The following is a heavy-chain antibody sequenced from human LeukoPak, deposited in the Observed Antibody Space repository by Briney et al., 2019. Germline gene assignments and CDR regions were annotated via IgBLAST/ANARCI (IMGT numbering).Heavy chain of an antibody. CDR1: GGSISSSSYY. D-gene: IGHD5-18*01. V-gene: IGHV4-39*01. CDR2: IYYSGST. J-gene: IGHJ5*02. CDR3: ARRLRQLVNWFDP. Sequence: PSETLSLTCTVSGGSISSSSYYWGWIRQPPGKGLEWIGSIYYSGSTYYNPSLKSRVTISVDTSKNQFSLKLSSVTAADTAVYYCARRLRQLVNWFDPWGQGTLVTVSS.